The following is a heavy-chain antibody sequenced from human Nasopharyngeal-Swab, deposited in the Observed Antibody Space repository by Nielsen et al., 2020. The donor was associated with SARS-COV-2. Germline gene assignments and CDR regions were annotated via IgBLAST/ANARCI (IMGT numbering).Heavy chain of an antibody. V-gene: IGHV1-18*01. D-gene: IGHD2-21*01. J-gene: IGHJ4*02. Sequence: ASVKVSCKASGYTLTSYGISWVRQAPGQGLEWMGWISAYNGNTNYAQKLQGRVTMTTDTSTSTAYMELRSLRSDDTAVYYCARQAAYCGGDCFDYWGQGTLVTVSS. CDR2: ISAYNGNT. CDR3: ARQAAYCGGDCFDY. CDR1: GYTLTSYG.